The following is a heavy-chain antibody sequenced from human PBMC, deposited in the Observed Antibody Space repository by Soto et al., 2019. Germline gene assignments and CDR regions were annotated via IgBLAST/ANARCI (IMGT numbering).Heavy chain of an antibody. CDR2: IMPVFPTP. J-gene: IGHJ6*01. D-gene: IGHD3-3*02. V-gene: IGHV1-69*12. Sequence: QVQLVQSGAEVKKPGSSVKVSCKTSGGTFRTSAISWVRQAPGQGLEWMGGIMPVFPTPDYAQKFQGRVTSTADESKSTAYMELSSLRSEGTAVYYCARDKDRQQLGGNYYYIMDVWGQGTTVTVSS. CDR3: ARDKDRQQLGGNYYYIMDV. CDR1: GGTFRTSA.